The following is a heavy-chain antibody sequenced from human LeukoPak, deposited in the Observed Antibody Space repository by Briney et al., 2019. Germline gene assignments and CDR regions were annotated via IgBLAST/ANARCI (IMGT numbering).Heavy chain of an antibody. D-gene: IGHD3-16*02. CDR3: ARITHTGDWVWGSYRYTPPYYYYYMDV. J-gene: IGHJ6*03. V-gene: IGHV4-39*07. CDR2: IYYSGTS. CDR1: GSSFSSSTYY. Sequence: SETLSLTCSVSGSSFSSSTYYWGWIRQPPGKGLEWIGAIYYSGTSYYNSSLKSRVTISADTSKNQFSLKLSSVTAADTAVYYCARITHTGDWVWGSYRYTPPYYYYYMDVWGKGTTVTVSS.